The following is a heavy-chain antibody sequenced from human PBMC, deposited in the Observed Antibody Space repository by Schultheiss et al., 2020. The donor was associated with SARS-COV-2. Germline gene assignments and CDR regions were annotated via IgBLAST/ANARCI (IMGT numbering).Heavy chain of an antibody. Sequence: ASVKVSCKASGYTFTGYYMHWVRQATGQGLEWMGRINPNSGGTNYAQKFQGRVTMTWDTSISTLYLEVNHVRSDDTAVYYCARGELAVAGACMDVWGQGTTVTVSS. CDR2: INPNSGGT. V-gene: IGHV1-2*06. CDR1: GYTFTGYY. D-gene: IGHD6-19*01. CDR3: ARGELAVAGACMDV. J-gene: IGHJ6*02.